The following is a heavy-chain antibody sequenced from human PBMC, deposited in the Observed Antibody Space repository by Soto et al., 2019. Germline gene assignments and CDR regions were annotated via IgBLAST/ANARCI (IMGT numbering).Heavy chain of an antibody. CDR2: INSDGSDT. J-gene: IGHJ4*02. CDR3: VRDPISAAGPFDC. CDR1: GFTFRDYW. D-gene: IGHD6-13*01. Sequence: SLRLSCAASGFTFRDYWMHWVRQTPGKGPVWVARINSDGSDTRYPDSVKGRFTISRDNAKNTLYLQMSSLRGEDTAVYYCVRDPISAAGPFDCWGQGTPVTVSS. V-gene: IGHV3-74*01.